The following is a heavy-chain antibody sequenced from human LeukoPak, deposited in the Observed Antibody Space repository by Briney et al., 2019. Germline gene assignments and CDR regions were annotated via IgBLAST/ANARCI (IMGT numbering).Heavy chain of an antibody. V-gene: IGHV5-51*01. Sequence: GESLKISCKGSGYSFTNYWIGWVRQMPGKGLEWMGIIYPGDSDTRYSPSFQGQVTISADKSISTAYLQWSSLKASDTAMYYCATKYYYDSGGHFSAFDIWGQGTMVTVSS. CDR3: ATKYYYDSGGHFSAFDI. CDR1: GYSFTNYW. J-gene: IGHJ3*02. D-gene: IGHD3-22*01. CDR2: IYPGDSDT.